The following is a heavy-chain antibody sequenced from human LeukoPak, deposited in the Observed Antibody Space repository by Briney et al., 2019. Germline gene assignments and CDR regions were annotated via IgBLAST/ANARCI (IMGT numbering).Heavy chain of an antibody. CDR3: AKDSKWLQLTVDY. V-gene: IGHV3-23*01. D-gene: IGHD5-24*01. Sequence: PGGSLRLSCAASGFTFSSYAMGWIRQAPGKGLEWVSAISSGGGTTYFADSVKGRFTISRDNSKNTLYLQMNSLRDEDTAVYYCAKDSKWLQLTVDYWGQGTLVTVSS. J-gene: IGHJ4*02. CDR1: GFTFSSYA. CDR2: ISSGGGTT.